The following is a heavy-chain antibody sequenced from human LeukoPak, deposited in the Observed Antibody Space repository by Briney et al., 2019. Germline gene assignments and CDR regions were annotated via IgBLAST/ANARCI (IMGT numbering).Heavy chain of an antibody. J-gene: IGHJ4*02. D-gene: IGHD3-9*01. V-gene: IGHV3-30-3*01. CDR1: GFTFSSYA. CDR2: ISYDGTNK. CDR3: ARDFGWLSGFDN. Sequence: PGGSLRLSCAASGFTFSSYAIHWVRQAPGKGLEWVAIISYDGTNKYYADSVRGRFTISRDNSKNTLNLQMNSLRAEDTAVYYCARDFGWLSGFDNWGQGTLVTVSS.